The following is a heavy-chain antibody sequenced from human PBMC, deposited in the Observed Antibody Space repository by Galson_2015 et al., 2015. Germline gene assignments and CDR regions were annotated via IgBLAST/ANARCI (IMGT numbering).Heavy chain of an antibody. V-gene: IGHV3-7*04. J-gene: IGHJ6*03. CDR3: ARASRGCSGGSCYSLYYYYYMDV. D-gene: IGHD2-15*01. CDR1: GFTFSSYW. Sequence: SLRLSCAASGFTFSSYWMSWVRQAPGKGLEWVANIKQDGSEKYYVDSVKGRFTISRDNAKNSLYLQMNSLRAEDTAVYYCARASRGCSGGSCYSLYYYYYMDVWGKGTTVTVSS. CDR2: IKQDGSEK.